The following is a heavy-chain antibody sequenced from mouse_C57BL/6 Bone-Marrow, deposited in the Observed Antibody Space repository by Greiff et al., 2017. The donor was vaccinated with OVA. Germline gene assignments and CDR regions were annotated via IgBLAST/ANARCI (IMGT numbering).Heavy chain of an antibody. D-gene: IGHD1-1*01. Sequence: VQLQQPGAELVKPGASVKLSCKASGYTFTSYWMHWVKQRPGQGLEWIGMIHPNSGSTNYNEKFKSKATLTVDKSSSTAYMQLSSLTSEDSAVYYCAREEGFYYGSSYLWYFDVWGTGTTVTVSS. V-gene: IGHV1-64*01. CDR1: GYTFTSYW. CDR2: IHPNSGST. CDR3: AREEGFYYGSSYLWYFDV. J-gene: IGHJ1*03.